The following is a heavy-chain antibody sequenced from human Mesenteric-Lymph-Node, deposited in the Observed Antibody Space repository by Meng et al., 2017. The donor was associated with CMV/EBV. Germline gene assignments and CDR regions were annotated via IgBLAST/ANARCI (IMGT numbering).Heavy chain of an antibody. D-gene: IGHD2-2*01. CDR1: GFTLSSYA. J-gene: IGHJ6*02. CDR3: ASWPAAIYYYYGMDV. Sequence: LSLTCAASGFTLSSYAMSWVRQGPGKGLEWVSSISGSAKWTFYVDSVKGRFTTSRDNSKNTLYLQMDSLRVEDTAMYYCASWPAAIYYYYGMDVWGQGTTVTVSS. CDR2: ISGSAKWT. V-gene: IGHV3-23*01.